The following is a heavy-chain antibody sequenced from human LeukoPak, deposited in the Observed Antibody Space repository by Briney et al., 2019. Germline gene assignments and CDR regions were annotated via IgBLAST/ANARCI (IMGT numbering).Heavy chain of an antibody. CDR1: GFIFNNYA. Sequence: GRSLRLSCAGSGFIFNNYAMHWVRQPPGKGLEWVSGISWNSGSIDYADSVKGRFTISRDNAKSSLYLQMNSLRVEDTAFYYCAKDNRRHYTSGPNPDSLHWGQGALVTVSS. V-gene: IGHV3-9*01. CDR3: AKDNRRHYTSGPNPDSLH. CDR2: ISWNSGSI. J-gene: IGHJ4*02. D-gene: IGHD6-19*01.